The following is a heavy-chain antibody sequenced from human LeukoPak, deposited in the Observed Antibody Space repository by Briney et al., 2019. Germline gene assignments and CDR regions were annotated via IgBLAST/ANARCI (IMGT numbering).Heavy chain of an antibody. CDR1: GFTFSSYW. Sequence: GGSLRLSCAASGFTFSSYWMHWVRQAPGKGLVWVSRINSDGSSTSYANSVKGRFTIPRDNAKNTLYLQMNSLRAEDTAVYYCAREGDSTSDIDYWGQGTLVTVSS. J-gene: IGHJ4*02. CDR3: AREGDSTSDIDY. V-gene: IGHV3-74*01. CDR2: INSDGSST. D-gene: IGHD3-16*01.